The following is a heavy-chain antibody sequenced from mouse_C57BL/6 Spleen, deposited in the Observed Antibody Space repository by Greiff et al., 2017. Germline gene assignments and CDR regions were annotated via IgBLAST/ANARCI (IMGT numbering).Heavy chain of an antibody. CDR2: IDPSDSYT. J-gene: IGHJ1*03. CDR3: ARPGYWYFDG. V-gene: IGHV1-69*01. CDR1: GYTFTSYW. Sequence: QVQLQQPGAELVMPGASVKLSCKASGYTFTSYWMHWVKQRPGQGLEWIGEIDPSDSYTNYNQKFKGKSTLTVDKSSSTAYMQLSSLTSEDSAVYYCARPGYWYFDGWGTGTTVTVSS.